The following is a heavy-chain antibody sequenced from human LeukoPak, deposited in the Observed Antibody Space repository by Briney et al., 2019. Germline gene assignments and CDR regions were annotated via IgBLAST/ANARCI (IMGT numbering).Heavy chain of an antibody. J-gene: IGHJ6*02. CDR3: ARQRITMVRGVILSLGYYYYYGMDV. CDR2: IYPGDSDT. V-gene: IGHV5-51*01. D-gene: IGHD3-10*01. CDR1: GYSFTSYW. Sequence: GESLKISCKGSGYSFTSYWIGWVRQMPGKGLEWMGIIYPGDSDTRYSPSFQGQVTISADKSISTAYLQWSSLKASDTAMYYCARQRITMVRGVILSLGYYYYYGMDVWGQGTTVTVSS.